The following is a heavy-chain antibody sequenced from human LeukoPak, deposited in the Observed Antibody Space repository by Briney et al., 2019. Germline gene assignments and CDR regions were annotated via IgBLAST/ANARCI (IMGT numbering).Heavy chain of an antibody. CDR1: GYTFTDYY. J-gene: IGHJ5*02. Sequence: APVKVSCKVSGYTFTDYYMHWVQQAPGKGLEWMGLVDPEDGETIYAEKFQGRVTITADTSTGTAYMELSSLRSEDTAVYYCATVPPYYYGSGSYHWFDPWGQGTLVTVSS. D-gene: IGHD3-10*01. V-gene: IGHV1-69-2*01. CDR2: VDPEDGET. CDR3: ATVPPYYYGSGSYHWFDP.